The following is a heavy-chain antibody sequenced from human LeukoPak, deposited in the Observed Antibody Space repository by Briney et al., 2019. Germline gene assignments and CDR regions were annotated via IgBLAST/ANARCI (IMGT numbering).Heavy chain of an antibody. Sequence: SETLSLTCTVSGGSISSYYWSWIRQPPGKGLEWIGYIYYSGSTYYNPSLKSRVTISVDTSKNQFSLKLSSVTAADTAVYYCARDLEGWGQGTLVTVSS. CDR1: GGSISSYY. D-gene: IGHD1-1*01. V-gene: IGHV4-59*12. CDR2: IYYSGST. J-gene: IGHJ4*02. CDR3: ARDLEG.